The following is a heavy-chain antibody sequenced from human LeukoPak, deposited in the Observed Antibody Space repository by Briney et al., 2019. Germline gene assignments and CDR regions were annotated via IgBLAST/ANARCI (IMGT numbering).Heavy chain of an antibody. V-gene: IGHV3-74*01. CDR2: INSDGSST. J-gene: IGHJ4*02. Sequence: PGGSLRLSCVASEFTFSNYWMHWVRQAPGKGLVWVSRINSDGSSTTYADSVKGRFNISRDNAKNTLYLQMNSLRAEDTALYYCAREVGSGNSDRYFDSWGQGTLVTASS. CDR1: EFTFSNYW. D-gene: IGHD3-10*01. CDR3: AREVGSGNSDRYFDS.